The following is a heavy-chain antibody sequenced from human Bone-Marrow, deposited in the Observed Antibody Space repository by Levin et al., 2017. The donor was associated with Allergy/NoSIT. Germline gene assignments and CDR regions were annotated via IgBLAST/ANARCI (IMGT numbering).Heavy chain of an antibody. CDR3: ASGDILTYQSWFDP. D-gene: IGHD3-9*01. CDR2: ISSSSSYI. J-gene: IGHJ5*02. V-gene: IGHV3-21*01. Sequence: LSLTCAASGFTFSSYSMNWVRQAPGKGLEWVSSISSSSSYIYYADSVKGRFTISRDNAKNSLYLQMNSLRAEDTAVYYCASGDILTYQSWFDPWGQGTLVTVSS. CDR1: GFTFSSYS.